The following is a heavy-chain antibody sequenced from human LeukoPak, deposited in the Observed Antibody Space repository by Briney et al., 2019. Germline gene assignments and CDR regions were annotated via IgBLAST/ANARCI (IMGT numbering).Heavy chain of an antibody. Sequence: TGGSLRLSCAASGFTFSSYGMHWVRQAPGKGLEWVAVLSYDRSNKYYADSVKGRFTISRDNSKNTLYLQMNSLRAEDTAVYYCAKAGYYGPRYSYYGMDVWGQGTTVTVSS. CDR2: LSYDRSNK. V-gene: IGHV3-30*18. CDR1: GFTFSSYG. D-gene: IGHD3-10*01. J-gene: IGHJ6*02. CDR3: AKAGYYGPRYSYYGMDV.